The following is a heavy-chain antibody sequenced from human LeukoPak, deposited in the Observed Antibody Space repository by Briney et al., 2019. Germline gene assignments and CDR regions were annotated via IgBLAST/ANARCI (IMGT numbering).Heavy chain of an antibody. Sequence: GGSLRLSCAASGFTVSSNYMSWVRQAPGKGLEWVSVIYSCGSTYYADSVKGRFTISRDNSKNTLYLQMNSLRAEDTAVYYCAKVGSVQLWFFDYWGQGTLVTVSS. CDR3: AKVGSVQLWFFDY. V-gene: IGHV3-53*01. CDR2: IYSCGST. D-gene: IGHD5-18*01. J-gene: IGHJ4*02. CDR1: GFTVSSNY.